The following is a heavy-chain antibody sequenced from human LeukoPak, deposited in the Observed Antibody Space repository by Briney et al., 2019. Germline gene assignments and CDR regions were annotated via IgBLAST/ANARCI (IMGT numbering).Heavy chain of an antibody. V-gene: IGHV3-30*02. CDR3: AKSRYSSSWYLVDY. D-gene: IGHD6-13*01. Sequence: GGSLRLSCAASGFTFSNYGMHWVRQAPGKWLEWVAFIRYDGSNKYYADSVKGRFTISRDNSKNTLYLQMNSLRAEDTAVYYCAKSRYSSSWYLVDYWGQGTLVTVSS. CDR1: GFTFSNYG. J-gene: IGHJ4*02. CDR2: IRYDGSNK.